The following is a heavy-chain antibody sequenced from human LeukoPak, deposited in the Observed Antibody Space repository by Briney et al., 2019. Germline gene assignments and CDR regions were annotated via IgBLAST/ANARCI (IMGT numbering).Heavy chain of an antibody. CDR3: ARRTDTTMAPGAFDI. J-gene: IGHJ3*02. D-gene: IGHD5-18*01. Sequence: GESLKISCKGSGYSFTNYWIGWVRQMPGKGLEWMGIIYPDDSDAKYNPSFQGRVTISVDKSISIAYLQWSSLKASDTAMYYCARRTDTTMAPGAFDIWGQGTMVTVSS. CDR2: IYPDDSDA. CDR1: GYSFTNYW. V-gene: IGHV5-51*01.